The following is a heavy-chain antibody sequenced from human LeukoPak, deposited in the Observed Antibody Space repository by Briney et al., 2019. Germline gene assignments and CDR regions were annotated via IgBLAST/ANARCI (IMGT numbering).Heavy chain of an antibody. D-gene: IGHD6-13*01. CDR3: AKSGSLYSSSWYTAFDI. V-gene: IGHV3-9*03. Sequence: GRSLRLSCAASGFTFDDYAMHWVRQAPGKGLEWVSGISWNSGSIGYADSVKGRFTISRDNAKNSLYLQMNSLRAEDMALYYCAKSGSLYSSSWYTAFDIWGQGTMVTVSS. J-gene: IGHJ3*02. CDR1: GFTFDDYA. CDR2: ISWNSGSI.